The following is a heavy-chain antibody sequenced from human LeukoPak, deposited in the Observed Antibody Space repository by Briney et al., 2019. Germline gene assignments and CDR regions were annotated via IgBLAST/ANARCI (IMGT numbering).Heavy chain of an antibody. V-gene: IGHV1-69*04. J-gene: IGHJ6*02. CDR3: ARAALYCSSTSCLYYGMDV. Sequence: GASVKVSCKASGGTFSSYAISWVRQAPGQGLEWMGRITPILGTANYAQKFQGRVTITADKSTSTAYMELSSLRSEDTAVYYCARAALYCSSTSCLYYGMDVWGQGTTVTVSS. CDR2: ITPILGTA. CDR1: GGTFSSYA. D-gene: IGHD2-2*01.